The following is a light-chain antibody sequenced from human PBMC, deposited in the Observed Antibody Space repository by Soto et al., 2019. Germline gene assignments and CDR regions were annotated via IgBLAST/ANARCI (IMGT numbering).Light chain of an antibody. V-gene: IGLV4-69*01. Sequence: QPVLTQSPSASASLGASVKLTCTLSSGHSSYAIAWHQQQPEKGPRYLMKVNSDGSHSKGDGIPDRFSGSSSGAERYLTISRLQSEDEADYYCQTWGNGIRVFGGGTKLTVL. CDR3: QTWGNGIRV. CDR2: VNSDGSH. J-gene: IGLJ3*02. CDR1: SGHSSYA.